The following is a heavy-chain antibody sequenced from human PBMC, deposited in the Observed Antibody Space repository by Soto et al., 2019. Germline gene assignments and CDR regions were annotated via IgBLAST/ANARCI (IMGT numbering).Heavy chain of an antibody. V-gene: IGHV4-31*03. Sequence: PSETLTLTSTVYGGSISSGGYYWSWSRQHPWNGLEWIGYIYYSGSTYYNPSLKSRVTISVDTSKNQSSLKLSSVTAAATAVYYCARVLRLRGGYAYVWNNWFDPWGQGTLVTVSS. D-gene: IGHD5-12*01. CDR1: GGSISSGGYY. CDR2: IYYSGST. J-gene: IGHJ5*02. CDR3: ARVLRLRGGYAYVWNNWFDP.